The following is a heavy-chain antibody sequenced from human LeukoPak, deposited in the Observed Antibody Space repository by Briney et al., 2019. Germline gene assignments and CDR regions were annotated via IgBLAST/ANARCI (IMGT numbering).Heavy chain of an antibody. CDR1: GFTFSSYA. D-gene: IGHD3-10*01. CDR3: ARGGYGSGSYYLNCDIDY. V-gene: IGHV3-30-3*01. Sequence: PGRSLRLSCAASGFTFSSYAMHWVRQAPGKGLEWVAVISYDGSNKYYADSVKGRFTISRDNSKNTLYLQMNSLRAEDTAVYYCARGGYGSGSYYLNCDIDYWGQGTLDTVSS. CDR2: ISYDGSNK. J-gene: IGHJ4*02.